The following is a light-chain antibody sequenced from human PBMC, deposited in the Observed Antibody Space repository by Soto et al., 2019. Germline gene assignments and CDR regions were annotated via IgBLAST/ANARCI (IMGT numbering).Light chain of an antibody. V-gene: IGKV2-28*01. CDR3: MQALQTPT. Sequence: EIVMTQSPLSLPVTPGEPASISCRSNQSLLHRNGYNYLDWYLQKPGQSPQLLIYLGSHRASGVSDKFSISGSGTDFTLKISRVETEDVGVYYCMQALQTPTFGQGTKLEIK. CDR2: LGS. J-gene: IGKJ2*01. CDR1: QSLLHRNGYNY.